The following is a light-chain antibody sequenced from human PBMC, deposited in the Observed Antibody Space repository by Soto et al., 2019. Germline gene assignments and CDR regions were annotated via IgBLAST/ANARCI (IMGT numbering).Light chain of an antibody. V-gene: IGKV3D-20*01. CDR1: QSVSSSY. CDR3: QQYGSSPIT. J-gene: IGKJ5*01. Sequence: EIILAQSPATLSLSPLEISTLCCGASQSVSSSYVAWYQHRPCLAPRLLIHDASSRATGIPDRFSGTKSGTDFTLTIRSLEPEDAAVYYCQQYGSSPITFGQGTRLEI. CDR2: DAS.